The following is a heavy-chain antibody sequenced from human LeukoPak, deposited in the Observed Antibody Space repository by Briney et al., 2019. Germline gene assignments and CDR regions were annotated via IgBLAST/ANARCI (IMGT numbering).Heavy chain of an antibody. D-gene: IGHD6-19*01. J-gene: IGHJ4*02. CDR2: IYSGGST. Sequence: GGSLRLSCAASGFTVSSNYMSWVRQAPGKGLEWVSVIYSGGSTYYADSVKGRFTISRDNSKNTLYLQMNSLRAEDTAVYYCARGSSSGWPTLGYWGQGTLVTVSS. CDR1: GFTVSSNY. CDR3: ARGSSSGWPTLGY. V-gene: IGHV3-66*01.